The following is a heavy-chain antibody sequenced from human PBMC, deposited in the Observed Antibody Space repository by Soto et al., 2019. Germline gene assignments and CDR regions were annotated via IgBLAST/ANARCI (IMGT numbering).Heavy chain of an antibody. V-gene: IGHV3-23*01. CDR3: AKQNPQWLRVAYHYMDV. J-gene: IGHJ6*03. Sequence: GGSLRLSCAASGFTFSSYAMNWVRQAPGKGLEWVSTISGSGGNTYCADSVKGRFTMSRDNSKNTLYLQMNSLSAEDTAIYYCAKQNPQWLRVAYHYMDVWGKGTTVTVSS. CDR2: ISGSGGNT. CDR1: GFTFSSYA. D-gene: IGHD5-12*01.